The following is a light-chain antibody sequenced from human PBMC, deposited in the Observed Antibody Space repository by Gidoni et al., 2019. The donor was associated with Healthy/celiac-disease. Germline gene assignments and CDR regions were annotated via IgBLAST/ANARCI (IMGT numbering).Light chain of an antibody. Sequence: EIVLTQSPGTLSLSPGERATLSCRASQSVSSSYLAWYQQKPGQAPRLLIYGASSPATGIPDRFSGSGSGTDFTLTISRLEPEDFAVYYCQQYGSSYTFGQGTKLEIK. CDR1: QSVSSSY. CDR3: QQYGSSYT. CDR2: GAS. J-gene: IGKJ2*01. V-gene: IGKV3-20*01.